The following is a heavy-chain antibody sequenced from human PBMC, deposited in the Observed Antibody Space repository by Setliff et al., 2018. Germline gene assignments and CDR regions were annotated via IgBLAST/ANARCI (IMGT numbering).Heavy chain of an antibody. CDR3: ARLGYSDAFDI. Sequence: GESLKISCKGSGYTFTNYWIGWVRQMPGKGLEWMGIIYPGDSDTRYSPSFRGQVTISADKSIRSAYLQWSSLKASDTAMYYCARLGYSDAFDIWGQGTMVTVSS. CDR2: IYPGDSDT. V-gene: IGHV5-51*01. D-gene: IGHD5-18*01. J-gene: IGHJ3*02. CDR1: GYTFTNYW.